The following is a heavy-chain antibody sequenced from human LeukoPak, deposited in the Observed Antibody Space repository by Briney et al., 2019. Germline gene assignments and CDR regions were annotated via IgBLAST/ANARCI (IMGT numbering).Heavy chain of an antibody. CDR3: AREKSAPLSWYFDL. D-gene: IGHD2/OR15-2a*01. J-gene: IGHJ2*01. Sequence: SETLSLTCTVSGGSISSYYWSWIRQPPGKGLEWIGYIYYSGSTNYNPSLKSRVTISVDTSKNQFSLKLSSVTAADTAVYYCAREKSAPLSWYFDLWGRGTLVTVSS. V-gene: IGHV4-59*01. CDR1: GGSISSYY. CDR2: IYYSGST.